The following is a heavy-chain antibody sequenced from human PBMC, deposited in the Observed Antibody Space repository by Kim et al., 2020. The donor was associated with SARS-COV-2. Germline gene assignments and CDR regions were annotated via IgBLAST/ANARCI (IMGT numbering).Heavy chain of an antibody. J-gene: IGHJ4*02. Sequence: VKGRFIISRDNAKNSLYLQMNSLRADDTALYYCARDLWGLDRARNYDGFDCWGQGTLVTVSS. CDR3: ARDLWGLDRARNYDGFDC. V-gene: IGHV3-11*06. D-gene: IGHD1-7*01.